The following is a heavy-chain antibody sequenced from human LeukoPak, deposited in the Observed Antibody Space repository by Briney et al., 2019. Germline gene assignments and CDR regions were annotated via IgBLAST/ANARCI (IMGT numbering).Heavy chain of an antibody. Sequence: PSETLSLTCTVSGGSISGYYWSWIRQPPGKGLEWIGFIHDSGNTYYNASLKSRVTISIDTSKNQLSLNLRSVAAADTAVYYCARGDYMDVWGKGTTVTVSS. J-gene: IGHJ6*03. CDR3: ARGDYMDV. CDR2: IHDSGNT. CDR1: GGSISGYY. V-gene: IGHV4-59*01.